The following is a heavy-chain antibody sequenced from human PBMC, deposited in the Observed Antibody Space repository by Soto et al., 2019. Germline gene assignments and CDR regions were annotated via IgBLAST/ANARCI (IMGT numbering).Heavy chain of an antibody. Sequence: EVQLLESGGDLVQPGGSLRLSCAASGFTFSSNAMTGVRQAPGKGLEWVSSISGSGDSTYYADSVKGRFTISRDNSKNTLFLLMDSLRAEDTAVYYCARDSDNGGDSLLYYGIDVWGQGTTVTVSS. J-gene: IGHJ6*02. D-gene: IGHD2-21*02. V-gene: IGHV3-23*01. CDR1: GFTFSSNA. CDR2: ISGSGDST. CDR3: ARDSDNGGDSLLYYGIDV.